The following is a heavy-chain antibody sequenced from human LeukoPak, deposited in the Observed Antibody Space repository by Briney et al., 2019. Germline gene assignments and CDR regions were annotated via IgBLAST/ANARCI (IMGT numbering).Heavy chain of an antibody. Sequence: SETLSLTCAVYGGSFSGYYWSWIRQPPGKGLEWIGEINHSGSTNHNPSLKSRVTISVDTSKNQFSLKLSSVTAADTAVYYCARGFGIAVAGYFYYYYYMDVWGKGTTVTVSS. CDR1: GGSFSGYY. CDR3: ARGFGIAVAGYFYYYYYMDV. V-gene: IGHV4-34*01. CDR2: INHSGST. J-gene: IGHJ6*03. D-gene: IGHD6-19*01.